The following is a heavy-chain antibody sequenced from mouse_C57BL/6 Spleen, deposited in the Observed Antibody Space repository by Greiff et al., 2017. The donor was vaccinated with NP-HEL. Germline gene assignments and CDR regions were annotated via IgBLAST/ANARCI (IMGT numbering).Heavy chain of an antibody. CDR3: ARRGYYRASFDY. CDR1: GYTFTSYW. Sequence: VKLQESGAELVKPGASVKMSCKASGYTFTSYWITWVKQRPGQGLEWIGDIYPGSGSTNYNEKFKSKATLTVDTSSSTAYMQLSSLTSEDSAVYYCARRGYYRASFDYWGQGTTLTVSS. CDR2: IYPGSGST. J-gene: IGHJ2*01. D-gene: IGHD2-14*01. V-gene: IGHV1-55*01.